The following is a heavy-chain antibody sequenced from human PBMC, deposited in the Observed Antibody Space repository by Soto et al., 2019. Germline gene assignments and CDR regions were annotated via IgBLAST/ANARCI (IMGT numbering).Heavy chain of an antibody. CDR2: IVPLFGTT. V-gene: IGHV1-69*12. Sequence: QVQLVQSGAEVTKPGSSVKVSCKVSGGTFSNYAIDWVRLAPGHGLEWMGGIVPLFGTTNYTQRFQGRATSIADDSTNTTCVEMSSVRTEDTAIYCCARVEAVAGLYGYHGLEFWGQGTTVTVSS. CDR3: ARVEAVAGLYGYHGLEF. CDR1: GGTFSNYA. J-gene: IGHJ6*02. D-gene: IGHD6-19*01.